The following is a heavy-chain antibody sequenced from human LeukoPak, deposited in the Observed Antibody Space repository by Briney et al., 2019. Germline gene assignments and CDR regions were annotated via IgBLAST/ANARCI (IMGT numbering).Heavy chain of an antibody. CDR3: ARQDIVVVPAAILVPWAFDY. Sequence: SETLSLTCTVSGGSISSSSYYWGWIRQPPGKGLEWIGSIYYSGSTYYNPSLKSRVTISVDTSKNQFSLKLSSVTAADTAVYYCARQDIVVVPAAILVPWAFDYWGQGTLVTVSS. J-gene: IGHJ4*02. CDR2: IYYSGST. D-gene: IGHD2-2*01. CDR1: GGSISSSSYY. V-gene: IGHV4-39*01.